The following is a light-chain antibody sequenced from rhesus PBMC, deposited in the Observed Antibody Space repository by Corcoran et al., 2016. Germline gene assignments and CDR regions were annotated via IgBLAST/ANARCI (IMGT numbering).Light chain of an antibody. Sequence: DIQMTQSPSSLSASVGDTVTITCRASLGISSYLNWFQQKPGKSPKPLIYAESSLESGVTSRFSGSGSGTYFTLTISNLQPEDFAVYYCLQHNSYPRTFGQGTKVEIK. CDR2: AES. CDR3: LQHNSYPRT. V-gene: IGKV1-28*03. CDR1: LGISSY. J-gene: IGKJ1*01.